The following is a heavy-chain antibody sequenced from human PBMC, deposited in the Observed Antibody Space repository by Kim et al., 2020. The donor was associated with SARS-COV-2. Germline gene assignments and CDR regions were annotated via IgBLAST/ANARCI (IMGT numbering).Heavy chain of an antibody. CDR3: ARENVNLAAGWGRWFDP. Sequence: TVTGRFTNSRDNSENTLFLQINSLRAEDTAVYYCARENVNLAAGWGRWFDPWGQGTLVTVSS. J-gene: IGHJ5*02. D-gene: IGHD6-13*01. V-gene: IGHV3-53*01.